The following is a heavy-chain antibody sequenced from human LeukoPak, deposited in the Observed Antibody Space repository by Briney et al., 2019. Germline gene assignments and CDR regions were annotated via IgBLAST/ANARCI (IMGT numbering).Heavy chain of an antibody. Sequence: SETLSLTCTVSGGSVTTSYWSWIRQSAGEGLEWIGRVYISGDTKYNPSLKNRVIMSLDASKNQFSLSLRSVTAADTAVYYCARLIAEVGGGTNYFDTWGQGTLVTVSS. CDR3: ARLIAEVGGGTNYFDT. CDR1: GGSVTTSY. D-gene: IGHD2-21*01. J-gene: IGHJ4*02. V-gene: IGHV4-4*07. CDR2: VYISGDT.